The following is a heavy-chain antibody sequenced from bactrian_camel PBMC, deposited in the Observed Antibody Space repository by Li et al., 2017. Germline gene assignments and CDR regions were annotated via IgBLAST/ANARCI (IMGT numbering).Heavy chain of an antibody. CDR2: INSGAGST. J-gene: IGHJ2*01. Sequence: VQLVESGGGSVQAGTSVTLACVVPGLAYATHCVAWFRQGQGKEREGVAAINSGAGSTYYPDAAKGRFTISQDSAKSTVYLQMTSLKPDDTSMYYCATARYCNDDGGTLSFLRYLDDWGHGTQVTVS. D-gene: IGHD7*01. V-gene: IGHV3S1*01. CDR3: ATARYCNDDGGTLSFLRYLDD. CDR1: GLAYATHC.